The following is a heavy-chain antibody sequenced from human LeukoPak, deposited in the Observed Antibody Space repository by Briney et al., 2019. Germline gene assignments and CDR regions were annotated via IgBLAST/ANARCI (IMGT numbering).Heavy chain of an antibody. Sequence: GGSLRLSCAASGFTFSTYTMTWVRQAPGKGLEWVSGISGSGSSTYYADSVKGRFTISRDNSTNTLYLQVNSLRTEDTAVYYCAKGMAYCGGDCYFGYYYNIDVWGQGTTVTVSS. CDR3: AKGMAYCGGDCYFGYYYNIDV. CDR1: GFTFSTYT. CDR2: ISGSGSST. V-gene: IGHV3-23*01. D-gene: IGHD2-21*02. J-gene: IGHJ6*02.